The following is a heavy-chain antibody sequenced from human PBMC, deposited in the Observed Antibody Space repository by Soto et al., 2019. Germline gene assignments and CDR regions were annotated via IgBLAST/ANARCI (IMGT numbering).Heavy chain of an antibody. Sequence: GESLKISCKGSGYSFTSHWIGWVRQTPGKGPEWMGIIYPGDSDTRYSPSFQGQVTISADKSISTAYLQWGSLKASDTAMYYCARQTAVYYHMDVWGKGTTVTVSS. V-gene: IGHV5-51*01. CDR1: GYSFTSHW. J-gene: IGHJ6*03. D-gene: IGHD1-1*01. CDR2: IYPGDSDT. CDR3: ARQTAVYYHMDV.